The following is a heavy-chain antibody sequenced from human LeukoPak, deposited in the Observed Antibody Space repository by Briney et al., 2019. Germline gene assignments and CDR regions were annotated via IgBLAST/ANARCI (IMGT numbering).Heavy chain of an antibody. CDR1: SGSISSYY. D-gene: IGHD2-2*02. J-gene: IGHJ6*02. CDR2: IYYSGST. CDR3: ARDCTSTSCYTGMDV. V-gene: IGHV4-59*01. Sequence: SETLSLTCTVSSGSISSYYWSWIRQPPGKGLEWIGYIYYSGSTNYNPSLKSRATISVDTSKNQFSLELSSVTAADTAVYYCARDCTSTSCYTGMDVWGQGTTVTVSS.